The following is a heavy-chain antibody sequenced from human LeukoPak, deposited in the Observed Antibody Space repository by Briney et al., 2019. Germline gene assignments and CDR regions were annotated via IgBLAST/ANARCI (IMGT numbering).Heavy chain of an antibody. D-gene: IGHD2-15*01. CDR3: ARAGYCSGVSCYSAVPGKY. CDR1: GYSITSGYY. V-gene: IGHV4-38-2*02. Sequence: SETLSLTCTVSGYSITSGYYWTWNRQSPGKGLEWIGSIYHSGNTYYNPSLKSRVIILVDTSKNQFSLQLGSVTPTDTAVYYCARAGYCSGVSCYSAVPGKYWGQGALVTVSS. CDR2: IYHSGNT. J-gene: IGHJ4*02.